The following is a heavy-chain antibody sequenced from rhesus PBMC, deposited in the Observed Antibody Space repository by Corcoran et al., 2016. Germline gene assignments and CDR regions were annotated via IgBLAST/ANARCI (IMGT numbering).Heavy chain of an antibody. CDR1: GGSISSNY. CDR2: IFGSSGST. Sequence: QVQLQESGPGLVKPSETLSLTCAVSGGSISSNYWSWIRQPPGKGLEWIGYIFGSSGSTYYNPSLKCLVTISTDTFKNQFSLKLSSVTAADTAVYYCARSYSSWSGLYFEFWGQGALVTVSS. V-gene: IGHV4-165*01. J-gene: IGHJ1*01. D-gene: IGHD6-13*01. CDR3: ARSYSSWSGLYFEF.